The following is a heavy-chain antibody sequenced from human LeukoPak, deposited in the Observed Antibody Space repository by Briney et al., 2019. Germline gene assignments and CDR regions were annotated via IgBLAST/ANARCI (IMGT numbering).Heavy chain of an antibody. V-gene: IGHV1-18*01. Sequence: GASVKVSCKASGYTFTNFDINWVRQAPGQGLEWMGWISAYTGNTNFAQKLQGRVTITTDTSTSTAFMELRSLRSDDTAVYYCARDDPLVVLGDTQNYGDSHWGQGTLVTVSS. D-gene: IGHD4-17*01. CDR2: ISAYTGNT. J-gene: IGHJ4*02. CDR1: GYTFTNFD. CDR3: ARDDPLVVLGDTQNYGDSH.